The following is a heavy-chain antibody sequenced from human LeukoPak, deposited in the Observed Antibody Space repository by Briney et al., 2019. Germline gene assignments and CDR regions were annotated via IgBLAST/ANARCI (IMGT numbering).Heavy chain of an antibody. CDR3: AKDLIDCSSTSCHNYYYYYYMDV. D-gene: IGHD2-2*01. CDR2: ISGSGGST. J-gene: IGHJ6*03. V-gene: IGHV3-23*01. CDR1: GFTFSSYA. Sequence: GGSLRLSCAASGFTFSSYAMSWVRQAPGKGLEWVSAISGSGGSTYYADSVKGRFTISRDNSKNTLYLQMNSLRAEDTAVYYCAKDLIDCSSTSCHNYYYYYYMDVWGKGTTVTVS.